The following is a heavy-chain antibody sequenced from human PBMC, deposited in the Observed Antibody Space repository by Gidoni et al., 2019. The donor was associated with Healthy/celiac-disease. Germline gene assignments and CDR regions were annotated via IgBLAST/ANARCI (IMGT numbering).Heavy chain of an antibody. CDR3: ARGRSEGVPAANIAVAAHFDY. Sequence: QVQLVQSGAEVQKPGSSVKVSCKASGGTFSSYAISWVRQAPGQGLEWMGRIIPILGIANYAQKFQGRVTITADKSTSTAYMELSSLRSEDTAVYYCARGRSEGVPAANIAVAAHFDYWGQGTLVTVSS. CDR2: IIPILGIA. J-gene: IGHJ4*02. D-gene: IGHD2-2*01. CDR1: GGTFSSYA. V-gene: IGHV1-69*04.